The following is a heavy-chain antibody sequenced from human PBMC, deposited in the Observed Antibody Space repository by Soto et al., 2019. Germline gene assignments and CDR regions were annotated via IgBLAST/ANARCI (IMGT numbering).Heavy chain of an antibody. Sequence: GGSLRLSCATSGFTFSTYSMNWVRQAPGKGLEWVSSISSSSSYIYYADSVKGRFTISRDNAKNSLYLQMNSLRDEDTAVYYCARESSSYNWFDPWGQGTLVTVSS. CDR2: ISSSSSYI. D-gene: IGHD6-13*01. V-gene: IGHV3-21*01. J-gene: IGHJ5*02. CDR1: GFTFSTYS. CDR3: ARESSSYNWFDP.